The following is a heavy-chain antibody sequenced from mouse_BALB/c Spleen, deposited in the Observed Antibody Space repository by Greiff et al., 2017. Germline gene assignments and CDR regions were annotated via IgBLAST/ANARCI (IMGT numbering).Heavy chain of an antibody. J-gene: IGHJ2*01. CDR3: ARKNKYGNYGSYFDY. CDR1: GYTFSSYW. V-gene: IGHV1-9*01. CDR2: ILPGSGST. Sequence: QVQLKQPGAELMKPGASVKISCKATGYTFSSYWIEWVKQRPGHGLEWIGEILPGSGSTNYNEKFKGKATFTADTSSNTAYMQLSSLTSEDSAVYYCARKNKYGNYGSYFDYWGQGTTLTVSS. D-gene: IGHD2-10*02.